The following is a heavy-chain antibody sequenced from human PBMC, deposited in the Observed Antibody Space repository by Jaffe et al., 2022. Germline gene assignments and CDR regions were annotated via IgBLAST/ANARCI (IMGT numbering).Heavy chain of an antibody. CDR1: GYSISSGYY. D-gene: IGHD3-22*01. CDR3: ARALYYYDSSGYYYVPPLYFDY. J-gene: IGHJ4*02. CDR2: IYHSGST. V-gene: IGHV4-38-2*01. Sequence: QVQLQESGPGLVKPSETLSLTCAVSGYSISSGYYWGWIRQPPGKGLEWIGSIYHSGSTYYNPSLKSRVTISVDTSKNQFSLKLSSVTAADTAVYYCARALYYYDSSGYYYVPPLYFDYWGQGTLVTVSS.